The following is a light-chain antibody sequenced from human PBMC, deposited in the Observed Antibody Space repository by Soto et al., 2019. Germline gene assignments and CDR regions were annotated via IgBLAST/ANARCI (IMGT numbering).Light chain of an antibody. V-gene: IGLV2-14*01. CDR1: SSDVGGYNY. CDR2: DAS. Sequence: QSALTQPASVSGSPGQSITISCTGTSSDVGGYNYVSWYQQHPGKAPKLMIYDASNRPSGVSNRLSGSKSGNTASLTISGLQAEDEADYYCSSYTSSSTLVVFGGGTKLTVL. J-gene: IGLJ2*01. CDR3: SSYTSSSTLVV.